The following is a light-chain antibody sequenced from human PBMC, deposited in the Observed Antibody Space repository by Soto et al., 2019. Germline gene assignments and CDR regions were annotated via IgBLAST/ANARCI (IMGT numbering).Light chain of an antibody. CDR2: AAS. CDR1: QGISSY. V-gene: IGKV1-8*01. Sequence: LPISQSPSSLSACTGSRVPNPFRASQGISSYLAWYQQKPGKAPKLLIYAASTLQSGVPSRFSGSGSGTDFTLTISCLQSEDFATYYCQQYYSYPPVTFGGGTKVDIK. J-gene: IGKJ4*01. CDR3: QQYYSYPPVT.